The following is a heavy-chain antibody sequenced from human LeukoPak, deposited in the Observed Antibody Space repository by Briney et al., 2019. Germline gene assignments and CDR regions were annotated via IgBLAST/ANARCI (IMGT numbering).Heavy chain of an antibody. J-gene: IGHJ6*03. V-gene: IGHV1-8*03. D-gene: IGHD6-13*01. Sequence: GASVKVSYKASGYTFTSYDINWVRQATGQGLEWMGWMNPNSGNTGYAQKFQGRVTITRNTSISTAYMELSSLRSEDTAVYYCARVGSSDDYYYYYYMDVWGKGTTVTVSS. CDR2: MNPNSGNT. CDR1: GYTFTSYD. CDR3: ARVGSSDDYYYYYYMDV.